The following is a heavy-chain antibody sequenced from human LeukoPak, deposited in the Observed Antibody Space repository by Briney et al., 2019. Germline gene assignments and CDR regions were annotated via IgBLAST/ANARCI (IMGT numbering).Heavy chain of an antibody. Sequence: PSETLSLTCTVSGASVSSSGYYWSWIQQPPGKGLEWIGYIYHSGSTNYNPSLKSRVTISVDTSKNQFSLKLTSMTAADTAVYYCGRETIAATGTSVSFDYWGQGTLVTVSS. CDR3: GRETIAATGTSVSFDY. D-gene: IGHD6-13*01. V-gene: IGHV4-61*08. CDR1: GASVSSSGYY. CDR2: IYHSGST. J-gene: IGHJ4*02.